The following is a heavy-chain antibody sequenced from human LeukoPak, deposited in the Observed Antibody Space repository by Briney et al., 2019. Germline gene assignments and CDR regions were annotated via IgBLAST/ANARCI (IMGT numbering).Heavy chain of an antibody. V-gene: IGHV3-33*01. J-gene: IGHJ5*02. CDR1: GFTFXXXX. CDR2: XWYDXSNK. CDR3: ARERRAAENWFDP. Sequence: GRSLRLSXAASGFTFXXXXXXXXXQXPGXXXXXXXXXWYDXSNKYYAXXVKGRFXISRDXSKNTLYLQMNSLRAEDTAIYYCARERRAAENWFDPWGQGTLVTVSS.